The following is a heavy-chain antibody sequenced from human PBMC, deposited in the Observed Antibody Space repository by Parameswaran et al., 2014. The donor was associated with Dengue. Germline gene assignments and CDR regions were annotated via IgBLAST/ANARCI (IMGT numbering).Heavy chain of an antibody. CDR2: IYYSGST. CDR3: ARRPSDILTGYYLGHYFDY. D-gene: IGHD3-9*01. J-gene: IGHJ4*02. V-gene: IGHV4-31*02. Sequence: WIRQPPGKGLEWIGYIYYSGSTYYNPSLKSRVTISVDTSKNQFSLKLSSVTAADTAVYYCARRPSDILTGYYLGHYFDYWGQGTPVTVSS.